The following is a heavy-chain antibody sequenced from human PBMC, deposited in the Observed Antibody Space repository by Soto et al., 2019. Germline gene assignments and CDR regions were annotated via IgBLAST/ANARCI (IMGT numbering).Heavy chain of an antibody. CDR2: ITARGTT. CDR1: GFTFTSYA. J-gene: IGHJ3*02. V-gene: IGHV3-23*01. Sequence: EVKLLESGGGLVQPGGSLRLSCAASGFTFTSYAMSWVRQAPGKGLEYVSHITARGTTYYADSVKGRFTISRDSSRNTLYLQMNSLRAEDTALYDCAKCFQVNWKYDAFHIWGQGTMVTVSS. D-gene: IGHD1-7*01. CDR3: AKCFQVNWKYDAFHI.